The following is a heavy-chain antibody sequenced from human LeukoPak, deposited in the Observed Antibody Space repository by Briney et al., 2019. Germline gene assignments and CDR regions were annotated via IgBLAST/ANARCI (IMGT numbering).Heavy chain of an antibody. Sequence: GGSLRLSCAASGFTVSSNYMSWVRQAPGKGLEWVSVIYSGGSTYYADSVKGRFTISRDNSKNTLYLQMNSLRVEDTAVYYCARLGPASSGWPESFDYWGQGTLVTVSS. CDR2: IYSGGST. CDR3: ARLGPASSGWPESFDY. V-gene: IGHV3-53*01. J-gene: IGHJ4*02. CDR1: GFTVSSNY. D-gene: IGHD6-19*01.